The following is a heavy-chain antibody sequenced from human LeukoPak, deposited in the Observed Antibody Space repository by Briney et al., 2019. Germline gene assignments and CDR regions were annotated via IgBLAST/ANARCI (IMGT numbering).Heavy chain of an antibody. V-gene: IGHV3-48*03. Sequence: GGSLRLSCAASGFTFMNYDMNWVRQAPGKGLEWVSFIGSSGSPIYYADSVKGRFTISRDNAKNSLYLQMSSLGVEDTAVYYCARGPAGDPFDHWGQGTLVTVSS. CDR3: ARGPAGDPFDH. D-gene: IGHD3-16*01. CDR2: IGSSGSPI. CDR1: GFTFMNYD. J-gene: IGHJ4*02.